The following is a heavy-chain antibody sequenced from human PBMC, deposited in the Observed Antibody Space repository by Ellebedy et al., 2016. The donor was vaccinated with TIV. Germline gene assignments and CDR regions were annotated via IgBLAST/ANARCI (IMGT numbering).Heavy chain of an antibody. CDR1: GGSISSYY. CDR2: IYTSGST. V-gene: IGHV4-4*07. Sequence: MPSETLSLTCTVAGGSISSYYWSWIRQPAGKGLEWLGRIYTSGSTNYKPSLQSRVTMSVATSKNQFSLKLSSVTAADTPVDYCACGYSSGWTDYWGHGTLVTVSS. J-gene: IGHJ4*01. D-gene: IGHD6-19*01. CDR3: ACGYSSGWTDY.